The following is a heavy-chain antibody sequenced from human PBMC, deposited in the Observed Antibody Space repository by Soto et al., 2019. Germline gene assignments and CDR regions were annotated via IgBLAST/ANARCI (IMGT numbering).Heavy chain of an antibody. CDR3: AKAYSSSWYYFDY. V-gene: IGHV3-23*01. D-gene: IGHD6-13*01. CDR1: GFTFSSYA. J-gene: IGHJ4*02. CDR2: FSVSGGST. Sequence: PGGSLRLSCAASGFTFSSYAMSWVRQAPGKGLEWVSVFSVSGGSTYYADSVKGRFTISRDISKNTLFLQMNSLRAEDTAVYYCAKAYSSSWYYFDYWGQGTLVTVSS.